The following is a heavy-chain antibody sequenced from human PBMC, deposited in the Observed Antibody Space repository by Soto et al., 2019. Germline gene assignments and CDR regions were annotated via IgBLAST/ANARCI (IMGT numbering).Heavy chain of an antibody. CDR2: ISATGGGT. J-gene: IGHJ5*01. Sequence: PGGSLRLSCAASGFKFSGYAMSWVRQAPGKGLEWVSLISATGGGTYYADSVKGRFTISRDNSDNTLYLQVHSLRAEDTAVYYCAKDRRAGGNSAFYFDSWGQGAQVTVSS. V-gene: IGHV3-23*01. CDR3: AKDRRAGGNSAFYFDS. D-gene: IGHD3-16*01. CDR1: GFKFSGYA.